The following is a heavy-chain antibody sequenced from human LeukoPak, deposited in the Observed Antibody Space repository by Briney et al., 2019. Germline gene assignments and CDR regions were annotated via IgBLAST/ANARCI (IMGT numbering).Heavy chain of an antibody. V-gene: IGHV3-48*03. Sequence: PGGSLRLSCAASGFTFSSYEMNWVRQAPGKGLEWVSYITSSGNTIYYADSVKGRFTISRDNAKNSLYLQMNRLRAEDTAVYYCARLTTMTTTGGPFDYWGQGTLVTVSS. CDR1: GFTFSSYE. J-gene: IGHJ4*02. D-gene: IGHD4-17*01. CDR3: ARLTTMTTTGGPFDY. CDR2: ITSSGNTI.